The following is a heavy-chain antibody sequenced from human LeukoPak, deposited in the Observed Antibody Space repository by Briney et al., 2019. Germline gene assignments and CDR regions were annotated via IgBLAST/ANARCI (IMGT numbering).Heavy chain of an antibody. V-gene: IGHV4-39*01. Sequence: SETLSLTCTVSGGSITGSSYYWGWIRQPQGKGLEWIGSMFYSGSTYYNPSLKSRVTTSVDTSKNQFSLRMSSVTAADTAVYFCARHVGYCSGGSCYWGYWGQGTLVTVSS. J-gene: IGHJ4*02. CDR1: GGSITGSSYY. D-gene: IGHD2-15*01. CDR2: MFYSGST. CDR3: ARHVGYCSGGSCYWGY.